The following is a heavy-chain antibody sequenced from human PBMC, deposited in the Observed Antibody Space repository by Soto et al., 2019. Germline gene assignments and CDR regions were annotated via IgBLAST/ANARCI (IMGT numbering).Heavy chain of an antibody. D-gene: IGHD3-16*01. CDR1: GESFSGYH. V-gene: IGHV4-34*01. Sequence: SETLSLTCAVYGESFSGYHWTWIRQSPGKGLEWIGEINLSGNTNYNPSLKSRVTISVDTSKSQFSLKLTSMTAADTAVYYCARVLVTYGGIMVQYNWFDTWGQGNLVTVSS. J-gene: IGHJ5*02. CDR2: INLSGNT. CDR3: ARVLVTYGGIMVQYNWFDT.